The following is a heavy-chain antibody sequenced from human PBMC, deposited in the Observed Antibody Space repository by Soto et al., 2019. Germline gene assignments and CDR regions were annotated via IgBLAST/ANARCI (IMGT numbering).Heavy chain of an antibody. CDR2: INPNSGGT. J-gene: IGHJ4*02. V-gene: IGHV1-2*02. Sequence: ASVKVSCKASGYTFTGYYMHWVRQAPGQGLEWMGWINPNSGGTNYAQKFQGRVTMTRDTSISTAYMELSRLRSDDTAVYYCARVRDSSGWYGIDYWGQGTLVTLSS. CDR1: GYTFTGYY. D-gene: IGHD6-19*01. CDR3: ARVRDSSGWYGIDY.